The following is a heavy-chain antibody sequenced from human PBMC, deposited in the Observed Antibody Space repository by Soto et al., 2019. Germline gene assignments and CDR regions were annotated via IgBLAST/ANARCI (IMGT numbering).Heavy chain of an antibody. CDR2: ISAYNGNT. CDR1: GYTFTSYG. D-gene: IGHD2-2*01. J-gene: IGHJ4*02. V-gene: IGHV1-18*04. Sequence: ASVKVSCKASGYTFTSYGISWVRQAPGQGLEWMGRISAYNGNTNYAQKLQGRVTMTTDTSTGTAYMELRSLRSDDTAVYYCARADGWYCSSTSCHFDYWGQGTLVTVSS. CDR3: ARADGWYCSSTSCHFDY.